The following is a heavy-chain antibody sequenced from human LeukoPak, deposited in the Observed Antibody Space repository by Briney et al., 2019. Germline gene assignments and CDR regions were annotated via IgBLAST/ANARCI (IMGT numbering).Heavy chain of an antibody. V-gene: IGHV4-59*01. CDR2: IYYSGIT. CDR1: GGSISNYY. J-gene: IGHJ6*02. Sequence: SETLSLTCTVSGGSISNYYWSWIRQPPGKGLECIGYIYYSGITNYNPSLKSRVTISVDTSKNQFSLKLSSVTAADTAVYYCARVVAGGLWLGELSLDVWGQGTTVTVSS. CDR3: ARVVAGGLWLGELSLDV. D-gene: IGHD3-10*01.